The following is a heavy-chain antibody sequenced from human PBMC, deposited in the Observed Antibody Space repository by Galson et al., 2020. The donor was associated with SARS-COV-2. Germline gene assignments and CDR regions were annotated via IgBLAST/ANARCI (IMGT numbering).Heavy chain of an antibody. CDR3: ARDGVRENGGYDWFDP. V-gene: IGHV3-23*01. J-gene: IGHJ5*02. Sequence: GGSLRLSCVTSGFTFDKYAITWFPQAPGKGLDWVSTIGRGPADIYYARPVKARFTISRDNSKNTVYLQMSSLRVEDTAKYYCARDGVRENGGYDWFDPWGQGTLVTVS. D-gene: IGHD5-18*01. CDR1: GFTFDKYA. CDR2: IGRGPADI.